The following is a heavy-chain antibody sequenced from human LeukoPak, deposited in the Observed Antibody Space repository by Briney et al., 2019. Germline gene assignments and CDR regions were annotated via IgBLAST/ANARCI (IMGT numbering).Heavy chain of an antibody. CDR2: IYYSGST. D-gene: IGHD6-19*01. CDR3: ARLRIAVAAPLNQFSYGMDV. J-gene: IGHJ6*02. V-gene: IGHV4-59*08. CDR1: GGSISSYY. Sequence: PSETLSPTNTVAGGSISSYYWSWIRQPPGNGLEWIGYIYYSGSTNYNPSLKSRVTISVDTSKNQFSLKLSSVTAADTAVYYCARLRIAVAAPLNQFSYGMDVWGQGTTVTVSS.